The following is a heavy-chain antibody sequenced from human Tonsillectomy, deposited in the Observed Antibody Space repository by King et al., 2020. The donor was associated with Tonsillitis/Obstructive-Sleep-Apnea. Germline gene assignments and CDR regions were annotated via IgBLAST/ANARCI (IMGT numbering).Heavy chain of an antibody. CDR3: TLDTWVY. J-gene: IGHJ4*02. Sequence: VQLVESGGGVVQPGRSLRLSCAASGFTFSNYGMHWVRQAPGKGLEWVAVISYDGSKKYYADSVKGRFTISRDNSENTLYLQMNSLRAEDTAVYFSTLDTWVYWGQGTLVTVSS. CDR1: GFTFSNYG. CDR2: ISYDGSKK. D-gene: IGHD3-9*01. V-gene: IGHV3-30*03.